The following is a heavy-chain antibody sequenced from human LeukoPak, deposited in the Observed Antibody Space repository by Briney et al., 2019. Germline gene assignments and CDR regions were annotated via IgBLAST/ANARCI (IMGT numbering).Heavy chain of an antibody. CDR3: AKDPERWLQLRLGFSD. CDR1: GFTFSSYA. D-gene: IGHD5-24*01. CDR2: IPYDGSNK. J-gene: IGHJ4*02. Sequence: PGGSLRLSCAASGFTFSSYAMHWVRQAPGKGLEWVALIPYDGSNKYYADSVKGRFTVSRDNSKNTLYLQMNSLRAEDTAVYYCAKDPERWLQLRLGFSDWGQGTLVTVSS. V-gene: IGHV3-30*04.